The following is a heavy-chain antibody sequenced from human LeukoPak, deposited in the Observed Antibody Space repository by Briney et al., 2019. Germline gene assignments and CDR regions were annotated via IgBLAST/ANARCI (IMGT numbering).Heavy chain of an antibody. Sequence: SETLSLTCAVYGGSFSGYYWSWIRQPPGKGLEWIGEINHSGSTNYNPSLKSRVTISVDTSKNQFSLKLSSVTAADTAVYYCARASQPTVTIDYWGQGTLVTVSS. CDR2: INHSGST. CDR1: GGSFSGYY. V-gene: IGHV4-34*01. J-gene: IGHJ4*02. CDR3: ARASQPTVTIDY. D-gene: IGHD4-17*01.